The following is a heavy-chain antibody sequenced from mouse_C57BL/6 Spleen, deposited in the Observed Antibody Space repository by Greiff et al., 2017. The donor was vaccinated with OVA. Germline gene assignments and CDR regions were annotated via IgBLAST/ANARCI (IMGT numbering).Heavy chain of an antibody. Sequence: VQLQQSGAELVKPGASVTLSCTASGFNIKDYYMHWVKQRPEQGLAWIGRIDPEDGATKYAPNFQGKATITADTSSNTAYMQLSSLTSEDTADYYGARCSSTTVVAADYWGQGTTLTVSS. D-gene: IGHD1-1*01. CDR2: IDPEDGAT. V-gene: IGHV14-2*01. CDR1: GFNIKDYY. CDR3: ARCSSTTVVAADY. J-gene: IGHJ2*01.